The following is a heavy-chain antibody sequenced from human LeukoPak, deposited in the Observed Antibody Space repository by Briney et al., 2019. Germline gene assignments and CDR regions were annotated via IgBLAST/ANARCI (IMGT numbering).Heavy chain of an antibody. V-gene: IGHV4-30-2*05. D-gene: IGHD6-13*01. Sequence: SETLSLTCAVSGGSISSGGYSWSWIRQPPGKGLEGIGYISHGGSIYYHPSHKSRVPITVDTSKNHLSLKLSSVTAADAAVYYCARHANPHSSSWYYFDYWGQGSMVTVSS. CDR1: GGSISSGGYS. CDR2: ISHGGSI. J-gene: IGHJ4*02. CDR3: ARHANPHSSSWYYFDY.